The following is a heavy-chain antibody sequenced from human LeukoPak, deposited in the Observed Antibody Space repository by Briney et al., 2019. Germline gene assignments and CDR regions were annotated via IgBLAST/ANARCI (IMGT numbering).Heavy chain of an antibody. CDR3: AKDYYDSKGY. J-gene: IGHJ4*02. V-gene: IGHV3-23*01. CDR2: ISGSGGST. Sequence: PGGSLRLSCAASGFGFSSYSMNWVRQAPGKGLEWVSAISGSGGSTCYADSVKGRFTISRDNSKNTLYLQMNSLRAEDTAVYYCAKDYYDSKGYWGQGTLVTVSS. CDR1: GFGFSSYS. D-gene: IGHD3-22*01.